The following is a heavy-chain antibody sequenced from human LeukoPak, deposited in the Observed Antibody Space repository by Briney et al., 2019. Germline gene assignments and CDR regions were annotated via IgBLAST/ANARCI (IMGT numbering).Heavy chain of an antibody. D-gene: IGHD3-3*01. CDR3: ARGKWLLSKNWFDP. CDR1: GYTFTSYG. V-gene: IGHV1-18*01. CDR2: ISAYNGNT. J-gene: IGHJ5*02. Sequence: GASVKVSCKASGYTFTSYGISWVRQAPGQGLEWMGWISAYNGNTNYAQKLQGRVTMTTDTSTSTAYMELRSLRPDDTAVYYCARGKWLLSKNWFDPWGQGTLVTVSS.